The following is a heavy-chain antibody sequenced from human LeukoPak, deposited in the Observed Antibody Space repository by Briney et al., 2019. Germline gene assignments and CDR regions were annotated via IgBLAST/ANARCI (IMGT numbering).Heavy chain of an antibody. CDR1: GGSISSGDYY. Sequence: PSQTLSLTCTVSGGSISSGDYYWSWIRQPPGKGLEWIGYIYYSGSTYYNPSLKSRVTISVDTSKNQFSLKLSSVTAADTAVYYCATSTSYDFWSGYPNWFDPWGQGTLVTVSS. J-gene: IGHJ5*02. CDR2: IYYSGST. D-gene: IGHD3-3*01. CDR3: ATSTSYDFWSGYPNWFDP. V-gene: IGHV4-30-4*01.